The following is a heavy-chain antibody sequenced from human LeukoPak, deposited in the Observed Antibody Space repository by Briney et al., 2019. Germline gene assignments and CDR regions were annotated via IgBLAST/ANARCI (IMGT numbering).Heavy chain of an antibody. J-gene: IGHJ3*02. CDR1: GGSISSGGYY. Sequence: SETLSLTCTVSGGSISSGGYYWSWIRQHPGMGLEWIGHIHYSGTTHYNPSLKSRVIMSVDTSKNQFSLKLNSVTAADTAVYYCARDGDGGNSYDDAFDMWGQGTMVTVSS. CDR2: IHYSGTT. V-gene: IGHV4-31*03. CDR3: ARDGDGGNSYDDAFDM. D-gene: IGHD5-18*01.